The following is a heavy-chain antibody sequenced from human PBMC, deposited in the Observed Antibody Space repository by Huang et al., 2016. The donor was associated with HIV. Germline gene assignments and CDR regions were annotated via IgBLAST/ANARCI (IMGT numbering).Heavy chain of an antibody. V-gene: IGHV7-4-1*02. D-gene: IGHD3-3*01. CDR1: GISNYA. CDR3: ASAYYDFWSGYPNWFDT. J-gene: IGHJ5*02. Sequence: QVQLVQSGSELTKPGASVKVSCTASGISNYAMNWVRQAPGQGLEWMGWINTNSVNPTYGQGLRDRFLFSLDTSVSTEYLQISSLKAADTAVYYCASAYYDFWSGYPNWFDTWGQGTLVTVSS. CDR2: INTNSVNP.